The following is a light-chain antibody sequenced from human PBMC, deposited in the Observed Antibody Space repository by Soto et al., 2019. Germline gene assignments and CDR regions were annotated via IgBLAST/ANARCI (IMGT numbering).Light chain of an antibody. Sequence: QSVLTQPHSASGTPGQRVTISCSGSSSNIGSNYVYWDQQLPGTAPKLLIYRNNQRPSGVPDRFSSSKSGTSASLAISGLRSEYEADYYCAAWDDSLRGVVFGVGTKLTFL. CDR1: SSNIGSNY. V-gene: IGLV1-47*01. CDR2: RNN. J-gene: IGLJ2*01. CDR3: AAWDDSLRGVV.